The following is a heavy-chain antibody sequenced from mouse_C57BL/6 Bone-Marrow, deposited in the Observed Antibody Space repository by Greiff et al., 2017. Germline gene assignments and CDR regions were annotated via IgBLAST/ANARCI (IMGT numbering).Heavy chain of an antibody. Sequence: VQLQQSGAELVRPGASVKLSCTASGFNIKDDYMHWVKQRPAQGLEWIGWIDPENGDTEYAPKFQGKATITADTSSNTAYLPLSSLTSEDTAGYYCTPVYYYGSSDDYWGQGTTLTVSS. D-gene: IGHD1-1*01. J-gene: IGHJ2*01. CDR1: GFNIKDDY. CDR2: IDPENGDT. CDR3: TPVYYYGSSDDY. V-gene: IGHV14-4*01.